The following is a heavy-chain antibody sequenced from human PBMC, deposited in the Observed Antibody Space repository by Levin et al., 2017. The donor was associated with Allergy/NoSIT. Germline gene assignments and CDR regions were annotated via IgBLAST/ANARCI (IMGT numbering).Heavy chain of an antibody. CDR3: ARCIVVVPAAISYYYYMDV. CDR1: GYTFTSYG. J-gene: IGHJ6*03. Sequence: ASVKVSCKASGYTFTSYGISWVRQAPGQGLEWMGWISAYNGNTNYAQKLQGRVTMTTDTSTSTAYMELRSLRSDDTAVYYCARCIVVVPAAISYYYYMDVWGKGTTVTVSS. CDR2: ISAYNGNT. D-gene: IGHD2-2*01. V-gene: IGHV1-18*01.